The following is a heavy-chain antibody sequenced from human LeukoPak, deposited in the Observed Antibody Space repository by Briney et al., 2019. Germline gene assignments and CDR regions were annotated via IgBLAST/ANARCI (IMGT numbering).Heavy chain of an antibody. CDR2: IHNTAST. D-gene: IGHD4/OR15-4a*01. CDR1: GFIVSNND. V-gene: IGHV3-53*01. J-gene: IGHJ1*01. Sequence: PGGSLRLSCAASGFIVSNNDMAWVRQAPGKGLEWVSVIHNTASTHYVDSVEGRFSISRDNYKNALYLQMHSLRAEDTAVYFCARAQDSCNGDNYYGYFHHWGQGTLVIVSS. CDR3: ARAQDSCNGDNYYGYFHH.